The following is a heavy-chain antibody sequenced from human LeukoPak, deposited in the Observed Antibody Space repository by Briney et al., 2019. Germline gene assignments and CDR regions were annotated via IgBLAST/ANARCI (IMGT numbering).Heavy chain of an antibody. V-gene: IGHV4-34*01. CDR1: GGSFSGYY. Sequence: PSETLSLTCAVYGGSFSGYYWSWIRQPPGKGLEWIGEINHSGSTNYNPSLKSRVTISVDTSKNQFSLKLSSVTAADTAVYYCARSYGDYINYYYYGMDVWGQGTTVTVSS. CDR2: INHSGST. CDR3: ARSYGDYINYYYYGMDV. D-gene: IGHD4-17*01. J-gene: IGHJ6*02.